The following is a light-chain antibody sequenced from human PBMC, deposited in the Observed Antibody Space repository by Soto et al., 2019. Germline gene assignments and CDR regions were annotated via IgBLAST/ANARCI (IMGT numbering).Light chain of an antibody. V-gene: IGLV1-40*01. J-gene: IGLJ3*02. CDR2: GSD. Sequence: QSVLTQPPSVSGAPGQRVTISYTGSSSNIGAGSDVHWYQQLPGTAPKLLIYGSDNRPSGVPDRFSGSKSGNTASLTVSGLQAEDEADYYCSSYAGGNNWVFGGGTKLTVL. CDR1: SSNIGAGSD. CDR3: SSYAGGNNWV.